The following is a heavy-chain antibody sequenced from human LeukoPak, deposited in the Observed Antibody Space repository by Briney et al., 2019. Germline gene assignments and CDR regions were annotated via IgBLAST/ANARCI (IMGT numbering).Heavy chain of an antibody. CDR2: ISLSGST. CDR1: GGSFSGYY. D-gene: IGHD5-12*01. J-gene: IGHJ4*02. Sequence: SDPLSLPCAVCGGSFSGYYWSWIRQPPGEGLEGIGEISLSGSTNSNPSLKSRVTISVDTSKNQFSLKLSSVTAADTAVYYCAAQYSGYVRLDYWGQGTLVTVSS. CDR3: AAQYSGYVRLDY. V-gene: IGHV4-34*01.